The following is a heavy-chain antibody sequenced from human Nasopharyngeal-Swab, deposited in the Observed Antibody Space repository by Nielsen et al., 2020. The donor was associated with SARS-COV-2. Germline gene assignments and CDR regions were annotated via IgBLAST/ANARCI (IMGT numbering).Heavy chain of an antibody. D-gene: IGHD6-13*01. CDR1: GFTFSSYA. CDR3: ARDQGSSWYTYYNYYGMDV. Sequence: GGSLRLSCAASGFTFSSYAMHWVRQAPGKGLEWVAVISYDGSKKHYADPVKGRFTISRDNSKNTLYLQMNSLRAEDTAVYYCARDQGSSWYTYYNYYGMDVWGQGTTVTVSS. CDR2: ISYDGSKK. V-gene: IGHV3-30-3*01. J-gene: IGHJ6*02.